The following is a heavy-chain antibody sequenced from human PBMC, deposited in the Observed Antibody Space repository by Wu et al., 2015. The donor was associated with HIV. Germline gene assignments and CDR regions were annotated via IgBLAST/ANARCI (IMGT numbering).Heavy chain of an antibody. CDR3: ARVGCRPTSCFYYFDY. CDR2: ISTYNANT. J-gene: IGHJ4*02. D-gene: IGHD2-2*01. Sequence: QVQLVQSGSEVKKPGASVKVSCKASGYRFTSHGISWVRQAPGQGLEWMGWISTYNANTNYAQKFQGRITMTTDTSTNTAYLDLRGLRSDDTAMYYCARVGCRPTSCFYYFDYSGPGNPGPPSR. V-gene: IGHV1-18*01. CDR1: GYRFTSHG.